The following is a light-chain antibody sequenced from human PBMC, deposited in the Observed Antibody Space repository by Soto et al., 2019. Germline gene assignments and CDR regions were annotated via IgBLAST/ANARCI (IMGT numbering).Light chain of an antibody. CDR3: QQYDKLPIT. CDR2: DVL. J-gene: IGKJ5*01. Sequence: DIQMTQSPSSLSASVGDRVTISCQASQDINNYLNWFQQKPGKAPKLLIYDVLNLETGVPSRFSGSGSGAYFNLTISSLQPEDIATYYCQQYDKLPITFGQGTRLEIK. CDR1: QDINNY. V-gene: IGKV1-33*01.